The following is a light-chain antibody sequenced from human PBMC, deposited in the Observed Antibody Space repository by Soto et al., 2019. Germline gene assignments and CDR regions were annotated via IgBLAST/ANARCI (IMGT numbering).Light chain of an antibody. CDR2: GNS. Sequence: QSVLTQPPSVSGAPGQRVTISCTGSSSNIGAGYDVHWYQQLPGTAPKLLIYGNSNRPSGVPDRFPGSKSGTSASLAITGLQAEDEADYYCQSYESSLSGYVFGTGTKVTVL. V-gene: IGLV1-40*01. CDR3: QSYESSLSGYV. J-gene: IGLJ1*01. CDR1: SSNIGAGYD.